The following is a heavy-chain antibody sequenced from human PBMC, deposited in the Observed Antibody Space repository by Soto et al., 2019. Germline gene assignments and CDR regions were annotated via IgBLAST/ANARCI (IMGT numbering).Heavy chain of an antibody. CDR1: GFSFSYYA. J-gene: IGHJ4*02. V-gene: IGHV3-64D*06. Sequence: LRLSCSASGFSFSYYAMHLVRQAPGKGLEYVSAITSNGGSTDYADSVKGTFTISRDNSKNTLDLQMSSLRTEDTAVYHCVKGFCSSTTCTVDYWGQGTLVTVSS. D-gene: IGHD2-2*01. CDR3: VKGFCSSTTCTVDY. CDR2: ITSNGGST.